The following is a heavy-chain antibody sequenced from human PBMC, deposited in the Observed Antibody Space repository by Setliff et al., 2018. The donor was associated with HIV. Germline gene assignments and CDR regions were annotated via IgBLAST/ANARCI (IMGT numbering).Heavy chain of an antibody. CDR2: MSPNSGNT. Sequence: ASVKVSCKASGYTFTTYDIIWVRQATGQGLEWMGCMSPNSGNTGYAQKFRGRVSMTRDTSITTAYMELSSLRSDDTAVYYCARSLPQRSYFDYWGQGTLVTVSS. D-gene: IGHD1-26*01. V-gene: IGHV1-8*02. CDR1: GYTFTTYD. CDR3: ARSLPQRSYFDY. J-gene: IGHJ4*02.